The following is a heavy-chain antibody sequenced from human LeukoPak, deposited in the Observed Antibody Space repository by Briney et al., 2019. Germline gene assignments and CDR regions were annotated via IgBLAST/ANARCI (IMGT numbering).Heavy chain of an antibody. CDR2: ISSSGSTI. V-gene: IGHV3-48*03. CDR1: GFTFSSYE. J-gene: IGHJ3*02. CDR3: AREIHNAFDI. Sequence: GGSLRLSCAASGFTFSSYEMNWVRQAPGEGLEWVSYISSSGSTIYYADSVKGRFTISRDNAKNSLYLQMNSLRVEDTAVYYCAREIHNAFDIWGQGTMVTVSS.